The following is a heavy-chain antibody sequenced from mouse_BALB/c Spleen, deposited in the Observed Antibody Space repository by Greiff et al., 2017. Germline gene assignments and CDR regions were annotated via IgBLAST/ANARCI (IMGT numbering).Heavy chain of an antibody. Sequence: QVQLQQSGAELVKPGASVKLSCKASGYTFTSYWMHWVKQRPGQGLEWIGEINPSNGRTNYNEKFKSKATLTVDKSSSTAYMQLSSLTSEDSAVYYCARLMTTYFDVGGAGTTVTVSS. CDR2: INPSNGRT. CDR1: GYTFTSYW. D-gene: IGHD2-4*01. V-gene: IGHV1S81*02. CDR3: ARLMTTYFDV. J-gene: IGHJ1*01.